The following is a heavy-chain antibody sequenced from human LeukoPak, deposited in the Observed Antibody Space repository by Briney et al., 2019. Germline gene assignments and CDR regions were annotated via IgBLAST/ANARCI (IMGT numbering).Heavy chain of an antibody. CDR3: ARVETDSWSGYYHTYYYYYMDV. Sequence: GSLRLSCAASGFTFSSYWMTWVRQAPGKGLEWVANIKQDGSEKYYVDSVKGRFTISRDNAENSLYLQMNSLRAEDTAVYYCARVETDSWSGYYHTYYYYYMDVWGKGTTVTVSS. CDR2: IKQDGSEK. J-gene: IGHJ6*03. V-gene: IGHV3-7*01. D-gene: IGHD3-3*01. CDR1: GFTFSSYW.